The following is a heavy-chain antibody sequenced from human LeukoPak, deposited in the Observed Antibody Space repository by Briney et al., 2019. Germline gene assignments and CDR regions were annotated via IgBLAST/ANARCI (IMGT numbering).Heavy chain of an antibody. CDR2: INQDGSEQ. D-gene: IGHD2-2*01. Sequence: GGSLRLPCAASGITFSSYWMSWVRQAPGKGLEWVANINQDGSEQYYVDSVKGRFTISRDNTKNSLYLQMNSLRAEDTAVYYCARVGYCSTTSCYWRAFDYWGQGTLVTVSS. J-gene: IGHJ4*02. V-gene: IGHV3-7*01. CDR1: GITFSSYW. CDR3: ARVGYCSTTSCYWRAFDY.